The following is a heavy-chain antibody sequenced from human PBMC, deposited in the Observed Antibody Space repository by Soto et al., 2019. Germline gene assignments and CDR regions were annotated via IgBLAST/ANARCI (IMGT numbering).Heavy chain of an antibody. CDR3: ARNKDGVDY. Sequence: EVQLVESGGGLVQPGGSLRLSCAASGFTFSSYWMHWLRQAPEKGLMWVSRISTDGSSTNYADSVKGRFTVSRDNARNTLYLQMDSLRAEDTAVYYCARNKDGVDYWGQGTRVTVSS. CDR1: GFTFSSYW. CDR2: ISTDGSST. V-gene: IGHV3-74*01. J-gene: IGHJ4*02.